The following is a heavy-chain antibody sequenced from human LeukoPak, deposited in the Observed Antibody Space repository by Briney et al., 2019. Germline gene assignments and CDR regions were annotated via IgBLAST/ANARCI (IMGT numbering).Heavy chain of an antibody. Sequence: PGESLKISCKGSGYSFTSFWIGWVRQMPGKGLEWMGIIYPGDSDTRYRPSFQGQVTISADKSISTAYLQWSSLKASDTAMYYCARLGIVGATGGGPDYWGQGTLVTVSS. D-gene: IGHD1-26*01. V-gene: IGHV5-51*01. J-gene: IGHJ4*02. CDR3: ARLGIVGATGGGPDY. CDR1: GYSFTSFW. CDR2: IYPGDSDT.